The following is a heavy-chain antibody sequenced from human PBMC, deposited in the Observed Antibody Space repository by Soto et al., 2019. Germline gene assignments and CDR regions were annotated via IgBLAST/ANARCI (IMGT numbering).Heavy chain of an antibody. CDR2: IYYSGST. J-gene: IGHJ5*02. CDR3: AGSPYPGGTGSAP. CDR1: GGSISSGGYY. V-gene: IGHV4-31*03. Sequence: SETLSLTCTVSGGSISSGGYYWSWIRQHPGKGLEWIGYIYYSGSTYYNPSLKSRVTISVDTSKNQFSLKLSSVTAAAPAVVFCAGSPYPGGTGSAPWAPGTLVPVSS. D-gene: IGHD3-9*01.